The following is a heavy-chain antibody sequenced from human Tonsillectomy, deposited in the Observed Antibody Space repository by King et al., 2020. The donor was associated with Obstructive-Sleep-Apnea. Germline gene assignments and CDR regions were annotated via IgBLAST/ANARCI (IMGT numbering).Heavy chain of an antibody. J-gene: IGHJ4*02. CDR1: EYSFTSYW. V-gene: IGHV5-51*01. Sequence: QLVQSGAEVKKPGESLKISCKGSEYSFTSYWIAWVRQMPGKGLEWMGSIYPGDSDTRYSPSFQGQVAISADKSISTAYLQWIILKASDTAMYYCASLDTAMATGYFDYWGQGTLVTVSS. CDR3: ASLDTAMATGYFDY. CDR2: IYPGDSDT. D-gene: IGHD5-18*01.